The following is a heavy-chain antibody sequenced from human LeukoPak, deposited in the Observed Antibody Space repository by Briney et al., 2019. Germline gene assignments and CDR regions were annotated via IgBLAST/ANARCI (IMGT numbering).Heavy chain of an antibody. CDR1: GFTFSTYG. CDR2: IWYDGSNK. J-gene: IGHJ4*02. V-gene: IGHV3-33*01. Sequence: PGGSLRLSCAASGFTFSTYGMHWVRQAPGKGLQWVAVIWYDGSNKQYADSVKGRFTVSRDNYKNTLYLQMNSLRAEDTAVYYCARSRYCSSTSCYGFLDYWGQGTLVTVSS. D-gene: IGHD2-2*01. CDR3: ARSRYCSSTSCYGFLDY.